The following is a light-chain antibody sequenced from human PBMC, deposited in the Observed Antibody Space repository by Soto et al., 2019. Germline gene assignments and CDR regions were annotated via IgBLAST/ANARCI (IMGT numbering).Light chain of an antibody. CDR3: QQYGSSPPIT. J-gene: IGKJ5*01. CDR2: GAS. Sequence: EIVLTQSPGTLSLSPGERATLSCRASRSVSSSYLAWYQQKPGQAPRLLIYGASSMATGIPDRFSGSGSGTDFTLTISRLAPEDFAVYSCQQYGSSPPITFGQGTRLEIK. V-gene: IGKV3-20*01. CDR1: RSVSSSY.